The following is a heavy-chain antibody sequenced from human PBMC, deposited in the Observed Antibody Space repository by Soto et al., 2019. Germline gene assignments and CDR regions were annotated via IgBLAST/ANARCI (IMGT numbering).Heavy chain of an antibody. J-gene: IGHJ6*02. Sequence: SETLSLTCTVSGGSISSGGYYWSWIRQHPGKGLEWIGYIYYSGSTYYNPSLKSRVTISVDTSKNQFSLKLSSVTAADTAVYYCARFIRGFGSTNSPLRWCVWGQGTTVTVSS. CDR1: GGSISSGGYY. D-gene: IGHD3-10*01. CDR3: ARFIRGFGSTNSPLRWCV. V-gene: IGHV4-31*03. CDR2: IYYSGST.